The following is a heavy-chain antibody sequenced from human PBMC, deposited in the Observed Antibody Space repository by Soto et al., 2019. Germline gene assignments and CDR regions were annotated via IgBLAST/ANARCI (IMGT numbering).Heavy chain of an antibody. CDR2: IYYSGST. CDR3: ARPLYSGYDWPFDY. D-gene: IGHD5-12*01. V-gene: IGHV4-39*01. Sequence: SETLSLTCTVSGGSISSSSYYWGWIRQPPGKGLEWIGSIYYSGSTYYNPSLKSRVTISVDTSKNQFSLKLSSVTAADTAVYYCARPLYSGYDWPFDYWGQGTLVTVSS. CDR1: GGSISSSSYY. J-gene: IGHJ4*02.